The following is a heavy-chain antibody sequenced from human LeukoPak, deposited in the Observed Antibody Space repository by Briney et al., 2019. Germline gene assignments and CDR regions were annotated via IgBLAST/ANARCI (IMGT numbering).Heavy chain of an antibody. CDR2: INPSGGST. D-gene: IGHD3-10*01. V-gene: IGHV1-46*01. CDR3: ARDLGFGGLYQYCMDI. J-gene: IGHJ6*03. CDR1: GDTFTSYY. Sequence: GASVKVSCKASGDTFTSYYMHWVRQAPGQGLEWMGLINPSGGSTSYAQKFQGRVTMTRDMSTSTVYMELSSLRSEDTAVYYCARDLGFGGLYQYCMDIWGKGTTVTVSS.